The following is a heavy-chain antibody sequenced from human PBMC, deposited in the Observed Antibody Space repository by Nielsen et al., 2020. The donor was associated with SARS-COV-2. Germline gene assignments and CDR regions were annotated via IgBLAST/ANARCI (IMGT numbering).Heavy chain of an antibody. CDR3: AKDMAAGTGLTYYYYYGMDV. J-gene: IGHJ6*02. V-gene: IGHV3-30*18. D-gene: IGHD6-13*01. Sequence: GESLKISCAASGFTFSSYGMHWVRQAPGKGLEWVAVISYDGSNKYYADSVKGRFTISRDNSKNTLYLQMNSLRAEDTAVYYCAKDMAAGTGLTYYYYYGMDVWGQGTTVTVSS. CDR1: GFTFSSYG. CDR2: ISYDGSNK.